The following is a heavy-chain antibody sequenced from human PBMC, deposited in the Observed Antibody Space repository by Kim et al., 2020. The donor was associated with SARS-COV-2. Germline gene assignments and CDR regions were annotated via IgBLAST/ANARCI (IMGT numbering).Heavy chain of an antibody. Sequence: GGSLRLSCAASGFTFSDYYMSWIRQAPGKGLEWVSYISSSSYTNYADSVKGRFTISRDNAKNSLYLQMNSLRAEDTAMYYCARVGYDYVWGSYRDYYYYYGMDVWGQGTTVTVSS. V-gene: IGHV3-11*05. J-gene: IGHJ6*02. CDR2: ISSSSYT. CDR3: ARVGYDYVWGSYRDYYYYYGMDV. D-gene: IGHD3-16*02. CDR1: GFTFSDYY.